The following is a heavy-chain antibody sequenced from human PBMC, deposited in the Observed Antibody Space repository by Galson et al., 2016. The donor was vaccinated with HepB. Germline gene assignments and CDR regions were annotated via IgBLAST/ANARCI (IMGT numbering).Heavy chain of an antibody. CDR3: ARGGSQGGMDV. V-gene: IGHV1-46*01. CDR2: INPSDGST. Sequence: SVKVSCKASGYTFISHYMVWVRQAPGQGLEWIGIINPSDGSTTYAQKLQGRVTMTTDTSTSTVYMELRSLRSDDTAVYYCARGGSQGGMDVWGLGTTVTVSS. D-gene: IGHD1-26*01. CDR1: GYTFISHY. J-gene: IGHJ6*02.